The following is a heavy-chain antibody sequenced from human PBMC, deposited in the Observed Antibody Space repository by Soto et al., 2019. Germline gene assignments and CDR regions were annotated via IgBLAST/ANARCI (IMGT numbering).Heavy chain of an antibody. J-gene: IGHJ6*02. Sequence: PSQTLSLTCAISGDSVSSNSATWNWIRQSPSRGLEWLGRTYYRSKWYNDYAVSVKSRITINPDTSKNQFSLQLNSVTPEDTAVYYCARDDIVMVRGVIITNYYYYGMDVWGQGTTVTVSS. CDR2: TYYRSKWYN. CDR3: ARDDIVMVRGVIITNYYYYGMDV. V-gene: IGHV6-1*01. D-gene: IGHD3-10*01. CDR1: GDSVSSNSAT.